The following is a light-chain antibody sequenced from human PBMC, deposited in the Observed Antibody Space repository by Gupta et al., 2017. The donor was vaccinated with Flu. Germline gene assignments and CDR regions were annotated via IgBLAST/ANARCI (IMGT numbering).Light chain of an antibody. J-gene: IGKJ3*01. CDR1: QSLVNNNGDNY. CDR2: LGS. CDR3: TQGIQNPCT. Sequence: VVTQSPLSLSVVPGEPASISCRSSQSLVNNNGDNYLDWYLQKPGQSPQLLIYLGSNRASGVPDRFSGSGSGTDFTLKISRVEAEDVGIYYCTQGIQNPCTFGHGTNVDI. V-gene: IGKV2-28*01.